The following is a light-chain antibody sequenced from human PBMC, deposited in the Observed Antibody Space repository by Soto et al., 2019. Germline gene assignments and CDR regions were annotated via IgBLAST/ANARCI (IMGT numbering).Light chain of an antibody. CDR2: ASS. V-gene: IGLV2-14*01. CDR1: SSDVGGYNY. J-gene: IGLJ1*01. CDR3: SSYTSGSTLYV. Sequence: QSALNQPASVSGSPGQSITISCTGTSSDVGGYNYVSWYQHHPGKAPRLMIYASSNRPSGVSHRFSGSRSGNTASLTISGLQAEDEADYYCSSYTSGSTLYVFGTGTKLTVL.